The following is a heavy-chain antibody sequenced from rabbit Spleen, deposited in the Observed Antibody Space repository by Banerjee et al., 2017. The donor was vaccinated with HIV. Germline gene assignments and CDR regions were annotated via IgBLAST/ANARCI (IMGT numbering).Heavy chain of an antibody. CDR1: GFSFSDRDV. D-gene: IGHD8-1*01. Sequence: LEESGGGLVQPEGSLALTCKASGFSFSDRDVMCWVRQAPGKGLEWIACINAVTGKAVYASWAKGRFTFSKTSSTTVTLQMTSLTAADTATYFCATNAAVISYLTLWGQGTLVTVS. CDR2: INAVTGKA. V-gene: IGHV1S45*01. CDR3: ATNAAVISYLTL. J-gene: IGHJ4*01.